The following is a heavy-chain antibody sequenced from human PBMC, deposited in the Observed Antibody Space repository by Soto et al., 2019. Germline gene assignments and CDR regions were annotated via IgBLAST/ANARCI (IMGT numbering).Heavy chain of an antibody. Sequence: SETLSLTCTVSGGSISSYYWSWIQQPPGKGLEWIGYIYYSGSTNYNPSLKSRVTISVDTSKNQFSLKLSSVTAADTAVYYCARDSGESGADAFDIWGQGTMVTVSS. J-gene: IGHJ3*02. CDR3: ARDSGESGADAFDI. D-gene: IGHD2-15*01. V-gene: IGHV4-59*01. CDR2: IYYSGST. CDR1: GGSISSYY.